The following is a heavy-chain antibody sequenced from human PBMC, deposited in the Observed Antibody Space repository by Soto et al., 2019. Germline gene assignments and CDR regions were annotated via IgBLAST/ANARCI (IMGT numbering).Heavy chain of an antibody. CDR3: ATFGYSGYGYYYGMDV. D-gene: IGHD5-12*01. CDR2: IYYSGST. V-gene: IGHV4-39*01. CDR1: GGSISSSSYY. Sequence: NPSETLSLTCTVSGGSISSSSYYWGWIRQPQGKGLEWIGSIYYSGSTYYNPSLKSRVTISVDTSKNQFSLKLSSVTAADTAVYYCATFGYSGYGYYYGMDVWCQGTTVTVSS. J-gene: IGHJ6*02.